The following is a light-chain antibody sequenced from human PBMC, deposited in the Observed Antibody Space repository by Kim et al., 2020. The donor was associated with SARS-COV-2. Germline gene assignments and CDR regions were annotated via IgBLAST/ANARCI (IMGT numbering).Light chain of an antibody. V-gene: IGKV1-27*01. J-gene: IGKJ1*01. CDR3: QKYNGAPWT. CDR1: QAISND. Sequence: ASVGARVTITCRASQAISNDLAWYQQKPGKVPNLLIYGASSLQSAVPSRFSGSGSGTDFTLTISSLQPEDVAIYYCQKYNGAPWTFGQGTKVDIK. CDR2: GAS.